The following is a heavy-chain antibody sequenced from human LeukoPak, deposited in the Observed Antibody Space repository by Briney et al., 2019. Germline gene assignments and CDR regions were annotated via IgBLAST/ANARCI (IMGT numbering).Heavy chain of an antibody. J-gene: IGHJ3*01. V-gene: IGHV6-1*01. D-gene: IGHD3-10*01. CDR2: IYYRPQWYN. CDR1: GDSVSSGSGS. CDR3: ARGGLVRGSLNSLTGFDF. Sequence: SQTLSLTCDISGDSVSSGSGSCDWIRQSPSRVLELLGRIYYRPQWYNDDAVSVKGRISINPDTAKNQFSLPLNSVTPDDTALYYCARGGLVRGSLNSLTGFDFWGQGTMVTVSS.